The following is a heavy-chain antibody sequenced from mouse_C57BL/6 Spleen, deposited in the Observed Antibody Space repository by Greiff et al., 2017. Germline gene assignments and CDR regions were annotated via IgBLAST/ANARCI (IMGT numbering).Heavy chain of an antibody. V-gene: IGHV14-3*01. J-gene: IGHJ4*01. D-gene: IGHD2-1*01. CDR1: GFNIKNTY. CDR2: IDPANGNT. CDR3: ASQDLNYPAGDY. Sequence: EVQLQQSVAELVRPGASVKLSCTASGFNIKNTYMHWVKQRPEQGLEWIGRIDPANGNTKYAPKFQGQATIPADTSSITAYLQRSSLTSEDTDIYYGASQDLNYPAGDYWGQGTSVTVSS.